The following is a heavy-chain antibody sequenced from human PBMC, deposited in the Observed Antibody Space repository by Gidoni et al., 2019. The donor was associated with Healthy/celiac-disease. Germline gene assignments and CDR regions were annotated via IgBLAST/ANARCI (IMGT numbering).Heavy chain of an antibody. J-gene: IGHJ3*02. CDR3: ARDQTGVADSYGLQGDI. D-gene: IGHD5-18*01. Sequence: EVQLVESGGGLVKPGGSLRLSCSASGFTFSSYSMNWVRQAPGKGLEWVSSISSSSSYIYYADSVKGRFTISRDNAKNSLYLQMNSLRAEDTAVYYCARDQTGVADSYGLQGDIWGQGTMVTVSS. CDR2: ISSSSSYI. V-gene: IGHV3-21*01. CDR1: GFTFSSYS.